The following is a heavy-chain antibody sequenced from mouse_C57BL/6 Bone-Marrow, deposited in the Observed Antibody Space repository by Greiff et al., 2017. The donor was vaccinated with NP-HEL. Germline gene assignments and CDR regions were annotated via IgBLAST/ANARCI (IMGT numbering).Heavy chain of an antibody. CDR1: GYTFTDYE. J-gene: IGHJ4*01. V-gene: IGHV1-15*01. Sequence: QVQLKESGAELVRPGASVTLSCKASGYTFTDYEMHWVKQTPVHGLEWIGAIDPETGGTAYNQKFKGKAILTADKSSSTAYMELRSLTSEDSAVYYCTIRKNYARDYWGQGTAVTVSS. CDR3: TIRKNYARDY. CDR2: IDPETGGT.